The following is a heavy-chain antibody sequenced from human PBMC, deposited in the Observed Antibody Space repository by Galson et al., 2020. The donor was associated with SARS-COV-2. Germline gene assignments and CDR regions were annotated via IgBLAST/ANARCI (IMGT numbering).Heavy chain of an antibody. Sequence: GGSLRLSCAASGFTFNNAWMSWVRQAPGKGLEWVGHIKSKADGGTTDYGAPAKGRFTISRDDSKNTLYLQLNSLKTEDTGVYFCTTVGLVVVTTVFDYWGQGTLVTVSS. CDR2: IKSKADGGTT. J-gene: IGHJ4*02. V-gene: IGHV3-15*01. D-gene: IGHD3-22*01. CDR1: GFTFNNAW. CDR3: TTVGLVVVTTVFDY.